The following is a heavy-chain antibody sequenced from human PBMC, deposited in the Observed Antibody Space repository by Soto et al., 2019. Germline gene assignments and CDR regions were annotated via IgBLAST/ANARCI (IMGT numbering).Heavy chain of an antibody. V-gene: IGHV3-23*01. CDR3: AKRRGAGGHFDY. CDR2: ISSGGST. Sequence: GGSLRLSCAASGLTFNSYDMVWVRQAPGKGLEWVSVISSGGSTYYADSVRGRFTISRDNSKDTLSLQMNSLRAEDTAVYYCAKRRGAGGHFDYWGQGALVTVSS. D-gene: IGHD2-15*01. CDR1: GLTFNSYD. J-gene: IGHJ4*02.